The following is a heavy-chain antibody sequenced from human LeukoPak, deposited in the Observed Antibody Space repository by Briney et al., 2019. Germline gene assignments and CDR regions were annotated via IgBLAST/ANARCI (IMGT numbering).Heavy chain of an antibody. CDR2: MKHNSGNT. Sequence: HRASVKVSCKASGYTVTSYDINWVRQATGQGVEWMGWMKHNSGNTGHAQKFQGRGTMTSNTSTGTAYMELSSLRSEDTAVYYCARGVGPGSRPRYSYYYSMDLWGKGTTVTVS. V-gene: IGHV1-8*01. CDR3: ARGVGPGSRPRYSYYYSMDL. CDR1: GYTVTSYD. J-gene: IGHJ6*03. D-gene: IGHD3-10*01.